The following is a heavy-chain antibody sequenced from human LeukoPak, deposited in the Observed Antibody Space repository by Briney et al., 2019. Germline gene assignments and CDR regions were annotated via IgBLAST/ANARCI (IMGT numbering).Heavy chain of an antibody. CDR2: IIPILGIA. J-gene: IGHJ4*02. CDR3: ARPSSGYYYYFDY. CDR1: GGTFSSYA. V-gene: IGHV1-69*04. Sequence: ASVKVSCKASGGTFSSYAISWVRQAPGQGLEWMGRIIPILGIANYAQKFQGRVTITADKSTSTAYMELSSLRSEDTAVYYCARPSSGYYYYFDYWGQGTLVTVSS. D-gene: IGHD3-22*01.